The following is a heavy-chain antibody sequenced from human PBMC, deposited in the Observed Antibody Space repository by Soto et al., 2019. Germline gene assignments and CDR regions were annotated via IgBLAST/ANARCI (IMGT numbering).Heavy chain of an antibody. V-gene: IGHV1-2*02. D-gene: IGHD1-26*01. CDR3: AREDPSLGAPTQ. CDR1: GYTFTDYS. CDR2: IIPNSGDT. Sequence: PSVKVSCKASGYTFTDYSMHWVRQAPGQGLEWMGWIIPNSGDTNYAQKFQGRVSMTRDTSISTAYMELSRLRSDDTAVYYCAREDPSLGAPTQWGQGTLVTVSS. J-gene: IGHJ4*02.